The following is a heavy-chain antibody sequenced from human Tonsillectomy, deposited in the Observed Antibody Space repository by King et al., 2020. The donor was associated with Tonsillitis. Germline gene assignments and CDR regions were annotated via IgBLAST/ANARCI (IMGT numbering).Heavy chain of an antibody. Sequence: VQLVESGGGVVQPGGSLRLSCAASGFNFSRYTMHWFRQAPGKGLEWVTLISKDGSFKYYRDSVKGRFTISRHNSENTVYLQMNSLREEDTAVYYCVAASDSWGQGTLVIVSS. CDR2: ISKDGSFK. V-gene: IGHV3-30*10. CDR3: VAASDS. J-gene: IGHJ5*01. CDR1: GFNFSRYT. D-gene: IGHD2-15*01.